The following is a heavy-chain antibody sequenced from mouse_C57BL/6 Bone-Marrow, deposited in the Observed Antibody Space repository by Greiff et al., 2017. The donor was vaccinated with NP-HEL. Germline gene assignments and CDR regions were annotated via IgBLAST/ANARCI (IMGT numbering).Heavy chain of an antibody. V-gene: IGHV1-81*01. Sequence: QVQLKESGAELARPGASVKLSCKASGYTFTSYGISWVKQRTGQGLEWIGEIYPSSGNTYYNEKFKGKATLTADKSSSTAYMELRSLTSEDSAVYFCARGWYYYGSSRFDYWGQGTTLTVSS. CDR2: IYPSSGNT. CDR1: GYTFTSYG. CDR3: ARGWYYYGSSRFDY. D-gene: IGHD1-1*01. J-gene: IGHJ2*01.